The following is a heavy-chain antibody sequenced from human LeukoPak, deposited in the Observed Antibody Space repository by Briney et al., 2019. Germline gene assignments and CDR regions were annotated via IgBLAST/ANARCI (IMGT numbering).Heavy chain of an antibody. CDR3: AKTFQWYYMDV. CDR2: ISYDGSNK. Sequence: PGGSLRLFCAASVFTFSSYAMHWVRQAPGKGLEWVAVISYDGSNKYYADSVKGRFTISRDNSKNTLYLQMNSLRAEDTAVYYCAKTFQWYYMDVWGKGTTVTISS. CDR1: VFTFSSYA. D-gene: IGHD2-8*01. J-gene: IGHJ6*03. V-gene: IGHV3-30*04.